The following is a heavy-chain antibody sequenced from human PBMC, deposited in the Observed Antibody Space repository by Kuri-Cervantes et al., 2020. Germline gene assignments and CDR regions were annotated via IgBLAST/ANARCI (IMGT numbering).Heavy chain of an antibody. CDR3: ATTQSDSSWFDY. D-gene: IGHD6-13*01. V-gene: IGHV1-3*01. J-gene: IGHJ4*02. Sequence: YSQKFQGRVTITRNTSASTAYMELSSLRSEDTAVYYCATTQSDSSWFDYWGQGTLVTVSS.